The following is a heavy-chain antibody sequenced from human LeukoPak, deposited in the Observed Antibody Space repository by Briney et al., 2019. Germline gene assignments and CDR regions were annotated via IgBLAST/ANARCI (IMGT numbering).Heavy chain of an antibody. CDR1: GFTCSSYW. Sequence: GGSLRLSCAASGFTCSSYWMHWVRQAPGKGLVWVSRINSDGSSTSYADSVKGRFTISRDNAKNTLYLQMNSLRAEDTAVYYCARGSRLTIFGVVTIPYYYYYMDVWGKGTTVTVSS. D-gene: IGHD3-3*01. J-gene: IGHJ6*03. V-gene: IGHV3-74*01. CDR2: INSDGSST. CDR3: ARGSRLTIFGVVTIPYYYYYMDV.